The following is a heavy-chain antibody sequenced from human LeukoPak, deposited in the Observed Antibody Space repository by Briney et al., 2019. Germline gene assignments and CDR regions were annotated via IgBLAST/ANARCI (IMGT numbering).Heavy chain of an antibody. D-gene: IGHD3-3*01. J-gene: IGHJ5*02. CDR1: GYTFTGYY. Sequence: GASVKVSCKASGYTFTGYYMHWVRQAPGQGLEWMGWINPNSGGTNYAQKFQGRVTMTRGTSISTAYMELSRLRSDDTAVYYCARDLSWSGFFTSPSNWFDPWGQGTLSPSPQ. CDR2: INPNSGGT. CDR3: ARDLSWSGFFTSPSNWFDP. V-gene: IGHV1-2*02.